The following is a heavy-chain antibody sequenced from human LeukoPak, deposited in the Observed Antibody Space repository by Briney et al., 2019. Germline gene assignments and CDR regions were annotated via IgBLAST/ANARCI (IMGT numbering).Heavy chain of an antibody. CDR3: AREDEYCSSTSCRDPAFDY. V-gene: IGHV3-23*01. CDR2: ISGSGGST. Sequence: GGSLRLSCAASGFTFSSYAMTWVRQAPGKGLEWVSAISGSGGSTYYADSVKGRFTISRDNANDSLYLQMNSLRAEDTAVYYCAREDEYCSSTSCRDPAFDYWGQGTLVTVSS. CDR1: GFTFSSYA. D-gene: IGHD2-2*01. J-gene: IGHJ4*02.